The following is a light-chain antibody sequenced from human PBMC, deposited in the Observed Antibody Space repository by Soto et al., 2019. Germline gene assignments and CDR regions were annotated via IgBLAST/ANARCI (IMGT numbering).Light chain of an antibody. CDR2: HVT. J-gene: IGLJ1*01. Sequence: QSALTQPASVSGSLGQSITTSCSGTSSDVGAYNYVSWYQQYPGKAPKLMIYHVTDRPSGVSNRFSGSKSGNTASLTISGLQAEDEADYYCCSYTTSNTFVFGTGTRSPS. V-gene: IGLV2-14*01. CDR1: SSDVGAYNY. CDR3: CSYTTSNTFV.